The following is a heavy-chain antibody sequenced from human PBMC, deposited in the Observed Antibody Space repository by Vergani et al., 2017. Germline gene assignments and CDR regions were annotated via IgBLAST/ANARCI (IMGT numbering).Heavy chain of an antibody. J-gene: IGHJ5*02. CDR1: GYTFTSYG. V-gene: IGHV1-18*04. Sequence: QVQLVQSGAEVKKPGASVKVSCKASGYTFTSYGISWVRQAPGQGLEWMGWISAYNGNTNYAQKLQGRVTMTTDTSTSTAYMELRSLRSDDTAVYYCARATDXTIFGVVYSNWFDPWGQGTLVTVSS. D-gene: IGHD3-3*01. CDR3: ARATDXTIFGVVYSNWFDP. CDR2: ISAYNGNT.